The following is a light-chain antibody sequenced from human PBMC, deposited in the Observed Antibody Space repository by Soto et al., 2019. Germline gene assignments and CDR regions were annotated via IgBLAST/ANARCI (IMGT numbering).Light chain of an antibody. CDR3: NSYPTSSTLV. J-gene: IGLJ3*02. V-gene: IGLV2-14*03. Sequence: QSALTQPASVSGSPGQSITISCTGSSSDVGGYNYVSWYQHHPGKAPKLLIYNVSDRPSGVSNRFSGSKSGNTASLTISGLQAEDEADYYCNSYPTSSTLVFGGGTKVTVL. CDR2: NVS. CDR1: SSDVGGYNY.